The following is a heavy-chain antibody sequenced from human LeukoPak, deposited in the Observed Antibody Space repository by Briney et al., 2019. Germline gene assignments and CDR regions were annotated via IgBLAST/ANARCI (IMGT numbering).Heavy chain of an antibody. V-gene: IGHV1-18*01. Sequence: ASVKVSCKASGYTFTSYGISWVRQAPGQGLEWMGWISAYNGNTNYAQKFQGRVTITADESTSTAYMELSSLRSEDTAVYYCARDHLRKYYGSGSYLWFDPWGQGTLVTVSS. CDR2: ISAYNGNT. CDR3: ARDHLRKYYGSGSYLWFDP. J-gene: IGHJ5*02. D-gene: IGHD3-10*01. CDR1: GYTFTSYG.